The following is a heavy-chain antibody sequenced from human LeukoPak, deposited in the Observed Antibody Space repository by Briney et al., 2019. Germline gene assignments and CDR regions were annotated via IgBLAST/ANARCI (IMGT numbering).Heavy chain of an antibody. J-gene: IGHJ4*02. D-gene: IGHD2-21*02. Sequence: ASVKVSCKASGYTFTSYDINWVRQATGQGLEWMGWMNPNSGNTGYAQKFQGRVTMTRNTSISTAYMELSSLRSEDTAVYYCARGTRDIVVVTATQYDYWGQGTLVTVSS. CDR1: GYTFTSYD. V-gene: IGHV1-8*01. CDR3: ARGTRDIVVVTATQYDY. CDR2: MNPNSGNT.